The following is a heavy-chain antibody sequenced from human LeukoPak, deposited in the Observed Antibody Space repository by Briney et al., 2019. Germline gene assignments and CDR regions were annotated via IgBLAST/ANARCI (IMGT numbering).Heavy chain of an antibody. CDR2: IGGRDGST. CDR3: AKGHYYGSGSLDY. D-gene: IGHD3-10*01. Sequence: GGSLRLSCAASGFTFSSYGMSWVRQAPGKGLEWVSAIGGRDGSTYYADSVKGRFTISRGNSKNTLYVQMNSLRAEDTAVYYCAKGHYYGSGSLDYWGQGTLVTVSS. J-gene: IGHJ4*02. CDR1: GFTFSSYG. V-gene: IGHV3-23*01.